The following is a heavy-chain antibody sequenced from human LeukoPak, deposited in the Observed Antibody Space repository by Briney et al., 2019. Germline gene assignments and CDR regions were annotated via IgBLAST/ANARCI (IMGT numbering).Heavy chain of an antibody. CDR1: GFTFSSYA. CDR2: ISYDGSNK. J-gene: IGHJ4*02. D-gene: IGHD3-22*01. V-gene: IGHV3-30-3*01. Sequence: QSGGSLRLSCAASGFTFSSYAMHWVRQAPGRGLEWVAVISYDGSNKYYADSVKGRFTISRDNSKNTLYLQMNSLRAEDTAVYYCARDPSSGPDYWGQGTLVTVSS. CDR3: ARDPSSGPDY.